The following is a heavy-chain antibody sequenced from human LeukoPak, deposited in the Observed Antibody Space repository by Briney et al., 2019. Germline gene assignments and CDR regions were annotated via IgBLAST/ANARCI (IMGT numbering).Heavy chain of an antibody. D-gene: IGHD1-26*01. CDR1: GGSISSYY. V-gene: IGHV4-59*08. CDR2: IYYSGST. CDR3: AAGATHDYFDY. J-gene: IGHJ4*02. Sequence: SETLSLTCAVSGGSISSYYWSWIRQPPGKGLEWIGYIYYSGSTNYNPSLKSRVTISVDTSKNQFSLKLSSVTAADTAVYYCAAGATHDYFDYWGQGTLVTVSS.